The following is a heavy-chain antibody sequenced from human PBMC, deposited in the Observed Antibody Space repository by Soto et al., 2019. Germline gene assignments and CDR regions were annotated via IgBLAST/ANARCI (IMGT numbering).Heavy chain of an antibody. CDR3: ARDSLYCGGDCYFSWFDP. J-gene: IGHJ5*02. Sequence: SVKVSCKASGGTFSSNAISWVRQAPGQGLEWMGGIIPIFGTANYAQKFQGRVTITADESTSTAYMELSSLTSEDTAVYYCARDSLYCGGDCYFSWFDPWGQGTLVTVSS. V-gene: IGHV1-69*13. CDR2: IIPIFGTA. CDR1: GGTFSSNA. D-gene: IGHD2-21*02.